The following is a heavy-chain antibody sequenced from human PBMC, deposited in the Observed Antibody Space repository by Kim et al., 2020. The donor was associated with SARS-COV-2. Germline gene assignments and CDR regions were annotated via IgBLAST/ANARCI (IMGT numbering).Heavy chain of an antibody. D-gene: IGHD3-22*01. CDR1: GFTFGDYA. CDR2: IRSKAYGGTT. J-gene: IGHJ4*02. V-gene: IGHV3-49*04. Sequence: GGSLRLSCTASGFTFGDYAMSWVRQAPGKGLEWVGFIRSKAYGGTTEYAASVKGRFTISRDDSKSIAYLQMNSLKTEDTAVYYCTRAYYYDSSGYYYPFDYWGQGTLVTVSS. CDR3: TRAYYYDSSGYYYPFDY.